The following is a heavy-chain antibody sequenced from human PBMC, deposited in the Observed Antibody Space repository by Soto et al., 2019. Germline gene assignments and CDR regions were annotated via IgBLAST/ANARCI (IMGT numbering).Heavy chain of an antibody. CDR2: ISYDGRNK. CDR1: GFTFSSYG. J-gene: IGHJ6*02. Sequence: QKQLVESGGGVVQPGRSLRPSCAASGFTFSSYGFHWVRQVPGKGLEWVAVISYDGRNKYYADSVKGRFTISRDDSKNTVYLQMNSLRAEDTAVYYCAKTRGYSYDYGMDVWGQGTTVTVSS. V-gene: IGHV3-30*18. CDR3: AKTRGYSYDYGMDV. D-gene: IGHD5-18*01.